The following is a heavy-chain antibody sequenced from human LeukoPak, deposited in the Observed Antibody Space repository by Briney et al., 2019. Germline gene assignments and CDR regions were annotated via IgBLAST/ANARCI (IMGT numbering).Heavy chain of an antibody. CDR3: ARDRVGTTKWGSSRYYYYMDV. CDR2: IKQDGSEK. V-gene: IGHV3-7*01. CDR1: GFTFSSYS. Sequence: GGSLRLSCAASGFTFSSYSMNWVRQAPGKGLEWVANIKQDGSEKYYVDSVKGRFIISRDSAKNSLYLQMNSLRAEDTAVYYCARDRVGTTKWGSSRYYYYMDVWGKGTTVTIPS. J-gene: IGHJ6*03. D-gene: IGHD1-26*01.